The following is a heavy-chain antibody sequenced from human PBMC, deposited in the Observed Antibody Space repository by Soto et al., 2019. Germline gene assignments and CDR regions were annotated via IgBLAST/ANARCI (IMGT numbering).Heavy chain of an antibody. CDR2: ITHLENT. V-gene: IGHV4-30-2*06. D-gene: IGHD5-12*01. Sequence: QLRLQESGSGVVETSESLSLTCTVFGASITYGGYSWSWIRQSPGRGLEWIGHITHLENTYFNPSFKSRLSMSIDRAKNQFSLKLTSMTAADKGRYFCVRGGGNDPFESWGQGILVTVSS. J-gene: IGHJ1*01. CDR3: VRGGGNDPFES. CDR1: GASITYGGYS.